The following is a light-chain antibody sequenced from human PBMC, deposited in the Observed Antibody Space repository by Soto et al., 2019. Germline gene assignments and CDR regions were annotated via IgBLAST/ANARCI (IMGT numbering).Light chain of an antibody. Sequence: EIVMTQSPATLSVSPGERATLTCRASQSVSSNLAWYQQKPGQAPRLLIYGASTSATGIPARFSGSGSGTEFTLTISIRQSEDFAVYTCQQYHNWPSPYTFGQGTKLELK. CDR2: GAS. J-gene: IGKJ2*01. CDR3: QQYHNWPSPYT. CDR1: QSVSSN. V-gene: IGKV3-15*01.